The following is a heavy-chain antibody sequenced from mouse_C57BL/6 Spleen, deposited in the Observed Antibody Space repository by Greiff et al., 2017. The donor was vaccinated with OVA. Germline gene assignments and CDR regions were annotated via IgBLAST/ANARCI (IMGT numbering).Heavy chain of an antibody. CDR1: GYTFTSYW. D-gene: IGHD2-10*02. Sequence: VQLQQPGAELVKPGASVKMSCKASGYTFTSYWITWVKQRPGQGLEWIGDIYPGSGSTNYNEKFKSKATLTVDTSSSTAYMQLSSLTSEDSAVYYCARGYGNYVDAMDYWGQGTSVTVSS. V-gene: IGHV1-55*01. J-gene: IGHJ4*01. CDR3: ARGYGNYVDAMDY. CDR2: IYPGSGST.